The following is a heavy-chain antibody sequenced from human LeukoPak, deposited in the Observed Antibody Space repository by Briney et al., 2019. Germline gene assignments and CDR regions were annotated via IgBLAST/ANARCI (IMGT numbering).Heavy chain of an antibody. D-gene: IGHD3-10*01. Sequence: PGGSLRLSCAASGFTVSSNYMSWVRQAPGKGLEWVSVIYSDGSKYYAESVKGRFTISRDNSKNTLYLQMHSLSAEDTAVYYCARASSESDGSGSYYKRTSENCYYYYRDVWGKGTTVTVSS. J-gene: IGHJ6*03. CDR3: ARASSESDGSGSYYKRTSENCYYYYRDV. V-gene: IGHV3-66*02. CDR2: IYSDGSK. CDR1: GFTVSSNY.